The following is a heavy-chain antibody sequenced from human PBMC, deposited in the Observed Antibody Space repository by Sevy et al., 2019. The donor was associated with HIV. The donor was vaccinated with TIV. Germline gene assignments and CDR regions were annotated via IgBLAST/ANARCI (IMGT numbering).Heavy chain of an antibody. V-gene: IGHV3-23*01. CDR2: ISGTGSST. CDR1: GFTFNTHA. CDR3: AKALNPALESMIEVTSRTIKGFAV. D-gene: IGHD3-22*01. J-gene: IGHJ3*01. Sequence: GGSLRLSCAASGFTFNTHAMNWVRQAPGKGLEWVSVISGTGSSTYYADSVKGGFTISRDNSKNTLYLQMNSLRADDTAVYHCAKALNPALESMIEVTSRTIKGFAVWGQGTMVTDSS.